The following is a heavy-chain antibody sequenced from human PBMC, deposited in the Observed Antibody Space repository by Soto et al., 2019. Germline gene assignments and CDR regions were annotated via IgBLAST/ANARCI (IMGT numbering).Heavy chain of an antibody. CDR2: INHSGST. D-gene: IGHD6-19*01. CDR3: ARGEDASSGWYYFDY. Sequence: QVQLQQWGAGLLKPSETLSLTCAVYGGSFSGYYWSWIRQPPGKGLEWIGEINHSGSTNYNPSLKSRVTISVDTSKNQFSQKLSSVTAADTAVYYCARGEDASSGWYYFDYWGQGTLVTVSS. J-gene: IGHJ4*02. V-gene: IGHV4-34*01. CDR1: GGSFSGYY.